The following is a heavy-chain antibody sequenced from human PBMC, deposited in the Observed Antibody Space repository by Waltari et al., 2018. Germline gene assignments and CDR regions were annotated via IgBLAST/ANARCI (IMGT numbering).Heavy chain of an antibody. CDR1: GFTFSSYA. V-gene: IGHV3-23*04. Sequence: EVQLVESGGGLVQPGGSLSLSCAASGFTFSSYAMSCVRQAPGKGLEWVSAMSGSGGSTYYADSVKGRFTISRDNSKNTLYLQMNSLRAEDTAVYYCAKDGGYFVLYYFDYWGQGTLVTVSS. CDR2: MSGSGGST. J-gene: IGHJ4*02. D-gene: IGHD3-9*01. CDR3: AKDGGYFVLYYFDY.